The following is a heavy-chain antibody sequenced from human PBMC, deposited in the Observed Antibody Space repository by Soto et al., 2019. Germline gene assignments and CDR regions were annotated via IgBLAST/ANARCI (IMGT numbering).Heavy chain of an antibody. J-gene: IGHJ6*02. CDR3: ARARFGELLLIYYGMDV. D-gene: IGHD3-10*01. V-gene: IGHV4-39*01. CDR2: IYFSGST. Sequence: SETLSLTCTVSGGSISSSSYYWGWIRQPPGKGLEWIGSIYFSGSTYYNPSLKSRVTISVDTSKNQFSLKLSSVTAADTAVYYCARARFGELLLIYYGMDVWGQGTTVTVSS. CDR1: GGSISSSSYY.